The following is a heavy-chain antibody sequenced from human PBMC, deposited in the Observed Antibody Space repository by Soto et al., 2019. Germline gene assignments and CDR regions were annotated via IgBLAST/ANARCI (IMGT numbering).Heavy chain of an antibody. CDR2: IRADGSAT. D-gene: IGHD5-12*01. Sequence: PGGSLILSCSASGFTFIIYAMAWVRQAPGEGLQWVSTIRADGSATHYADSVKGRFTISRDNSKSTLYLQMNTLRAEETALYYCARDVGGSNAMFDYWGQGTVVTVSS. V-gene: IGHV3-23*01. CDR3: ARDVGGSNAMFDY. J-gene: IGHJ4*02. CDR1: GFTFIIYA.